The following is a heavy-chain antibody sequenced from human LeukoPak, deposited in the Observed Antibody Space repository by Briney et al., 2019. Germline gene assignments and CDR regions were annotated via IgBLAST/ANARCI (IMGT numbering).Heavy chain of an antibody. Sequence: PGGSLTLSCAVSGFTFSSYALSWFRQAPGKGLEGVSASSGSGGSTSYADSVKGRFSVSRDNSKNTLYLQMNSLRAEDTALYYCARNISSGWYVDFWGQGTLVTVSS. CDR1: GFTFSSYA. CDR2: SSGSGGST. D-gene: IGHD6-19*01. CDR3: ARNISSGWYVDF. V-gene: IGHV3-23*01. J-gene: IGHJ4*02.